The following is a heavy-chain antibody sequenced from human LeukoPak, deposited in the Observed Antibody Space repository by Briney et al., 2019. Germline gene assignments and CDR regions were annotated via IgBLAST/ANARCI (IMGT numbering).Heavy chain of an antibody. D-gene: IGHD3-10*01. Sequence: PSETLSLTCAVYGGSFSGYYWSWIRQPPGKGLEWIGEINHSGRTNYNPSLKSRVTISVDTSKNQFSLKLSSVTAADTAVYYCARATYYYGSGSYYDTGFYYYYYYMDVWGKGTTVTVSS. J-gene: IGHJ6*03. CDR2: INHSGRT. CDR3: ARATYYYGSGSYYDTGFYYYYYYMDV. CDR1: GGSFSGYY. V-gene: IGHV4-34*01.